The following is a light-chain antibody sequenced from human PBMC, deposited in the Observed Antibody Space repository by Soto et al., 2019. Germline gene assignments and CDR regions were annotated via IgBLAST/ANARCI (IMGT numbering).Light chain of an antibody. CDR2: DAS. CDR3: QQYDNLPLT. V-gene: IGKV1-33*01. Sequence: DIQMTQSPSSLSASVGDRVTITCQASQDIKNYLNWYQQKSGKAPKLLIYDASDLETGVPSRFSGSGSGTDFTFTINSLQPEDIATYYCQQYDNLPLTFCGGTKVDI. J-gene: IGKJ4*01. CDR1: QDIKNY.